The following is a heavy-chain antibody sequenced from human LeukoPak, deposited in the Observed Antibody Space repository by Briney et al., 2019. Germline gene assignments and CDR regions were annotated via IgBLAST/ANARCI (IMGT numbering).Heavy chain of an antibody. CDR3: ARHGNYDFDY. J-gene: IGHJ4*02. Sequence: PGGSLRLSCAASGFTFGRLWMTWVRQAPGKGLERVANINQDGSATFYVDSVKGRFTISRDNAKNSLYLQVNSLRAEDTAVYYCARHGNYDFDYWGLGNLVTVSS. D-gene: IGHD3-16*01. CDR1: GFTFGRLW. V-gene: IGHV3-7*05. CDR2: INQDGSAT.